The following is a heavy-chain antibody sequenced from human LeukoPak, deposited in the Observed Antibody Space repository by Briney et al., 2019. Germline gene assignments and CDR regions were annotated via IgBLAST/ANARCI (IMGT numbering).Heavy chain of an antibody. CDR3: ARSIYYYDSSGPFDY. CDR2: ISSSGSTI. V-gene: IGHV3-11*01. Sequence: GGSLRLSCAASGFTFSDYYMSWIRQAPGKGLEWVSYISSSGSTIYYADSVKGRFTISRDNAKNSLYLQMNSLRAEDTAVYYCARSIYYYDSSGPFDYWGQGTLVTVSS. CDR1: GFTFSDYY. D-gene: IGHD3-22*01. J-gene: IGHJ4*02.